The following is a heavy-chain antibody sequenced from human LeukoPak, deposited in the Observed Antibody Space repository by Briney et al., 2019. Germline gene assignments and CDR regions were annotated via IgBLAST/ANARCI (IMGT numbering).Heavy chain of an antibody. J-gene: IGHJ3*02. Sequence: PGGSLRLSCAASGFTFSSYWMHWVRQAPGKGLVWVSRINSDGSSTSYADSVKGRFTISRDNAKNSLYLQMNSLRAEDTALYYCARDSGRITMIVVVTTSAFDIWGQGTMVTVSS. V-gene: IGHV3-74*01. CDR3: ARDSGRITMIVVVTTSAFDI. CDR1: GFTFSSYW. D-gene: IGHD3-22*01. CDR2: INSDGSST.